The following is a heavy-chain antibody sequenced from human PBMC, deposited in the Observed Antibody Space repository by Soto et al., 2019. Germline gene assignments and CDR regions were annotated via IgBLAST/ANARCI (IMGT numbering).Heavy chain of an antibody. CDR2: IYYSGST. V-gene: IGHV4-31*03. CDR1: GGSISSGGYY. CDR3: ARGLAAAGFYYYYMDV. D-gene: IGHD6-13*01. J-gene: IGHJ6*03. Sequence: SETLSLTCTVSGGSISSGGYYWSWIRQHPGKGLEWIGYIYYSGSTYYNPSLKSRVTISVDTSKNQFSLKLSSVTAADTVVYYCARGLAAAGFYYYYMDVWGKGTTVTVSS.